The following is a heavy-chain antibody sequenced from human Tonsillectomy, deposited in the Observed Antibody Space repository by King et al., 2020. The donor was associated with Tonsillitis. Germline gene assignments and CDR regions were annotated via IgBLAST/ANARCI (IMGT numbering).Heavy chain of an antibody. Sequence: VQLVESGGGLVQPGGSLRLSCAASGFTFSSYAMSWVRQAPGKGLEWVSAISGSGGSTYYADSVKGRFTISRDNSKNTLYRQMNSLRAEHTAVYYCAKSFWSGYYNYYYGMDVWGQGTTVTVSS. J-gene: IGHJ6*02. CDR2: ISGSGGST. CDR3: AKSFWSGYYNYYYGMDV. D-gene: IGHD3-3*01. V-gene: IGHV3-23*04. CDR1: GFTFSSYA.